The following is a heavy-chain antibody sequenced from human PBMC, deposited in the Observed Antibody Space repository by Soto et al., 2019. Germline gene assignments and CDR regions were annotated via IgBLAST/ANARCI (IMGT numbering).Heavy chain of an antibody. CDR1: GFSLSTSGVG. D-gene: IGHD4-17*01. J-gene: IGHJ4*02. Sequence: QITLKESGPTLVKPTQTLTLTCTFSGFSLSTSGVGVGWIRQPPGKALEWLAVIYWDDAKHYSPFLKSRLTVTKATSNNQVVLTMTDMDPVDTATYYCARKNYGDYPTDYWGQGTLVTVSS. CDR2: IYWDDAK. CDR3: ARKNYGDYPTDY. V-gene: IGHV2-5*02.